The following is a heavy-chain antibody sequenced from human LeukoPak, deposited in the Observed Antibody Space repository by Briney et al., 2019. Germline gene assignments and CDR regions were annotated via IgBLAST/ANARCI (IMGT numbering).Heavy chain of an antibody. CDR3: ARSNTDYYYYYGMDV. D-gene: IGHD2/OR15-2a*01. CDR2: IYYSGST. CDR1: GGSISSYY. V-gene: IGHV4-59*01. Sequence: SETLSLTCTVSGGSISSYYWSWIRQPPGKGLEWIGYIYYSGSTNYNPSLKSRVTISVDTSKNQFSLKLSSVTAADTAVYYCARSNTDYYYYYGMDVWGQGTTVTVSS. J-gene: IGHJ6*02.